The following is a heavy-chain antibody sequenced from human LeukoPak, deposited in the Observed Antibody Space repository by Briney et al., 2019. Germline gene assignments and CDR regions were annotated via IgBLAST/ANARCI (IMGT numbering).Heavy chain of an antibody. Sequence: GESLKISCKGSGYNSATNWIGWVRQMPGKGLEWMGMIYPGDSDTRYSPSFQGQVTISVDKSINTAYLQWSSLKASDTAMYFCARPTYSTNWDYWGQGTLVTVSS. CDR1: GYNSATNW. J-gene: IGHJ4*02. CDR2: IYPGDSDT. V-gene: IGHV5-51*01. D-gene: IGHD6-13*01. CDR3: ARPTYSTNWDY.